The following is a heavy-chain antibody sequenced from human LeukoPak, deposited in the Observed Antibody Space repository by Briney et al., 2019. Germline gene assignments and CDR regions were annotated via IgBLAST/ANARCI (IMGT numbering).Heavy chain of an antibody. V-gene: IGHV3-30*02. J-gene: IGHJ5*02. CDR2: IRYDGSNK. D-gene: IGHD4-23*01. Sequence: GGSLRLSCAASGFTFSSYGMHWVRQAPGKGLEWVAFIRYDGSNKYYADSVKGRFTISRDNSKNTLYLQMNSLRAEDTAVYYCAKVPGGNTQNWFDPWGQGTLVTVSS. CDR1: GFTFSSYG. CDR3: AKVPGGNTQNWFDP.